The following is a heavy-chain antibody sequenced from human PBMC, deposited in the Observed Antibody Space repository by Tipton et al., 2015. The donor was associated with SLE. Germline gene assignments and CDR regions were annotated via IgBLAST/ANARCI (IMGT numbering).Heavy chain of an antibody. J-gene: IGHJ4*02. V-gene: IGHV4-59*08. CDR1: GGSISSHY. CDR2: IYYSGST. D-gene: IGHD6-13*01. Sequence: TLSLTCTVSGGSISSHYWSWIRQPPGKGLEWIGYIYYSGSTNYNPSLKSRVTISVDTSKNQFSLKLTSVTAADTAVYYCARRDSSSWSPIDFWGQGTLVTVSS. CDR3: ARRDSSSWSPIDF.